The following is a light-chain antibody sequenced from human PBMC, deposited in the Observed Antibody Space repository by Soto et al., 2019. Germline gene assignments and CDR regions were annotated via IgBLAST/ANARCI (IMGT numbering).Light chain of an antibody. V-gene: IGKV3-11*01. CDR1: QSVSSY. Sequence: EIVLTQSPATLSLSPGERATLSCRASQSVSSYLAWYQHKPGQAPRLLIYDASNRATGIPARFSGSGSGTDFTLNISSLEPEDFAVYYCQQRSNWPPTFGPGTKVDIK. J-gene: IGKJ3*01. CDR2: DAS. CDR3: QQRSNWPPT.